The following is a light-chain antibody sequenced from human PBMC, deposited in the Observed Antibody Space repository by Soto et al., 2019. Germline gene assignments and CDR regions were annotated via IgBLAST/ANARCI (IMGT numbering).Light chain of an antibody. V-gene: IGKV1-5*03. CDR2: KAS. J-gene: IGKJ1*01. CDR1: QSISYW. CDR3: QQYNNYWT. Sequence: DIQMTQSPSTLSASVGDRVTITCRASQSISYWLAWYQKKPGKAHNLLIYKASILESGVPSRFSGSGSGTEFTLTISSLQPDDFPTYYCQQYNNYWTFGQGTKVEIK.